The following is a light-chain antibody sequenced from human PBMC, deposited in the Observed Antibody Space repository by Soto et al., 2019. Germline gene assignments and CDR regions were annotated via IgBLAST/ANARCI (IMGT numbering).Light chain of an antibody. CDR1: QTISNW. J-gene: IGKJ1*01. Sequence: DIQMTQYPSTLSASLGDRVTITCRATQTISNWLAWYQQKPGKAPKLLIYKTSTLEAGVPSRFSGSGSGTEFTLTITSLQPDDFAIYYCQQYNSFSTFGQGTKVDI. CDR3: QQYNSFST. V-gene: IGKV1-5*03. CDR2: KTS.